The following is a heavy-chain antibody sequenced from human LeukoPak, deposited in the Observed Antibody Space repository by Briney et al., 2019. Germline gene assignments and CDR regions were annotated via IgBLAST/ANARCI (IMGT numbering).Heavy chain of an antibody. CDR3: ARAGAVAGIDY. D-gene: IGHD6-19*01. J-gene: IGHJ4*02. V-gene: IGHV4-34*01. CDR2: INHSGST. CDR1: GGSFSGYY. Sequence: SETLSLTCAVYGGSFSGYYWSWIRQPPGKGLEWIGEINHSGSTNYNPSLKSRVTISVDTSKNQFSLKLSSVTAADTAVYYCARAGAVAGIDYWRQGTLVTVSS.